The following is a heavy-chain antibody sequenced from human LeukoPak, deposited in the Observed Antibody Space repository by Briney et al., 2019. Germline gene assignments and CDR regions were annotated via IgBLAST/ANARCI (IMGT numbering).Heavy chain of an antibody. V-gene: IGHV1-2*02. CDR1: GYTFTGYY. D-gene: IGHD2-2*02. CDR2: INPNSGGT. CDR3: ASGRPYCSSTSCYIKDYYYGMDV. Sequence: ASVKVSCKASGYTFTGYYMHWVRQAPGRGLEWMGWINPNSGGTNYAQKFQGRVTMTRDTSISTAYMELSRLRSDDTAVYYCASGRPYCSSTSCYIKDYYYGMDVWGQGTTVTVSS. J-gene: IGHJ6*02.